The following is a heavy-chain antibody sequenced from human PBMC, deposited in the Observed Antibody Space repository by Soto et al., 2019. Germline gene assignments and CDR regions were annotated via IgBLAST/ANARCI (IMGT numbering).Heavy chain of an antibody. J-gene: IGHJ5*02. D-gene: IGHD3-3*01. CDR2: FDPEDGET. CDR3: ALRTIFGSWFDP. V-gene: IGHV1-24*01. CDR1: GYTLTELS. Sequence: ASVKVSCTVSGYTLTELSMHWVRLAPGKGLEWMGGFDPEDGETIYAQKFQGRVTMTEDTSTDTAYMELSSLRSEDTAVYYCALRTIFGSWFDPWGQGTLVTVSS.